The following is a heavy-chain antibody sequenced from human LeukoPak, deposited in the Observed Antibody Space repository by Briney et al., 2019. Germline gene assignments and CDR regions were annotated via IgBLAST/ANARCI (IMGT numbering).Heavy chain of an antibody. CDR1: GFTFCSYG. J-gene: IGHJ4*02. CDR3: AKDNTYYDFWSGYGPKNDY. CDR2: IRYDGSNK. D-gene: IGHD3-3*01. V-gene: IGHV3-30*02. Sequence: GGSLRPSCAASGFTFCSYGMHRVRQAPGKGLGWVAFIRYDGSNKYYADSVKGRFTISRDNSKNTLYLQMNSLRAEDTAVYYCAKDNTYYDFWSGYGPKNDYWGQGTLVTVSS.